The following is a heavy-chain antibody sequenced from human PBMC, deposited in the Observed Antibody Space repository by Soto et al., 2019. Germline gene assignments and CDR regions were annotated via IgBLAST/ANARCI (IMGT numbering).Heavy chain of an antibody. Sequence: PSETLSLTCTVSGGSISSYYWSWIRQPPGKGLEWIGYIYYSGSTNYNPSLKSRVTISVDTSKNQFSLKLSSVTAADTAVYYCAREQRILTGSWRMDVWGQGTTVTVSS. CDR2: IYYSGST. CDR3: AREQRILTGSWRMDV. V-gene: IGHV4-59*12. J-gene: IGHJ6*02. D-gene: IGHD3-9*01. CDR1: GGSISSYY.